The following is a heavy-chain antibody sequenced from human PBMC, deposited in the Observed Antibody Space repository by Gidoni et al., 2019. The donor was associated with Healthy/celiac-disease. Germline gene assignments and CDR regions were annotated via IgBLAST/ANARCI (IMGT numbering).Heavy chain of an antibody. CDR1: GYSFTSYW. V-gene: IGHV5-51*03. CDR2: IYPVDSDT. CDR3: ARMEVPAAPDTYNWFDP. Sequence: EVQLVQSGAEVKKPGESLKISCKGYGYSFTSYWIGWVRQMPGKGLEWMGIIYPVDSDTRYSPSFQGQVTISADKSISTAYLQWSSLKASDTAMYYCARMEVPAAPDTYNWFDPWGQGTLVTVSS. J-gene: IGHJ5*02. D-gene: IGHD2-2*01.